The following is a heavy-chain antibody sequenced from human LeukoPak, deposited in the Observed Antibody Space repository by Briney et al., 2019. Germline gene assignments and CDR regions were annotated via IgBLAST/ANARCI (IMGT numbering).Heavy chain of an antibody. CDR1: GYDFIAYY. Sequence: GASVKVSCKASGYDFIAYYIHWVRQAPGQGLEWMGWINCRTGGTNYAQKFQGRVTMTRDTFTKTVYMELTSLRSDDTAVYYCARDTDHYFDYWGQGTLVTVSS. D-gene: IGHD2-8*02. CDR3: ARDTDHYFDY. CDR2: INCRTGGT. V-gene: IGHV1-2*02. J-gene: IGHJ4*02.